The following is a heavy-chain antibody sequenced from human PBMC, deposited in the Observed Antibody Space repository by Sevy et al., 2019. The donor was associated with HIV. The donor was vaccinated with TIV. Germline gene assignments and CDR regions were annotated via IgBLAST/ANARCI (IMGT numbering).Heavy chain of an antibody. CDR3: ARDLPPSATTVPHLDY. V-gene: IGHV3-48*03. D-gene: IGHD4-17*01. J-gene: IGHJ4*02. CDR1: GFTFSSYE. CDR2: ISNSGTTI. Sequence: GGSLRLSCVASGFTFSSYEMNWVRQAPGKGLEWLSYISNSGTTISYSDSVRGRFTISRDNARNSLYLQMNSLRAEDTAVYYCARDLPPSATTVPHLDYWGQGTLVTVSS.